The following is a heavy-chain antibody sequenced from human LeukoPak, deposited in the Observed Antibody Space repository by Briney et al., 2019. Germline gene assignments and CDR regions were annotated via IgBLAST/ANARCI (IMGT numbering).Heavy chain of an antibody. V-gene: IGHV4-39*07. CDR1: GDSISSSGYY. CDR2: IYYSGSI. CDR3: AGPGYSSSWYRY. J-gene: IGHJ4*02. Sequence: SETLSLTCTVSGDSISSSGYYWGWIRQPPGKGLEWIGSIYYSGSIYYNPSLKSRVTISVDTSRNQFSLKLTSVTAADTAVYYCAGPGYSSSWYRYWGQGTLVTVSS. D-gene: IGHD6-13*01.